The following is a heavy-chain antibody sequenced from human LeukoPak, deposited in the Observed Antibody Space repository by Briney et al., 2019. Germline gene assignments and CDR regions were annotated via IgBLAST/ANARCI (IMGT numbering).Heavy chain of an antibody. CDR3: ASKLYGDARTFDY. CDR2: IYHSGST. D-gene: IGHD4-17*01. J-gene: IGHJ4*02. Sequence: GSLRLSCAASGFTFSDYYMSWVRQPPGKGLEWIGEIYHSGSTNYNPSLKSRVTISVDKSKNQFSLKLSSVTAADTAVYYCASKLYGDARTFDYWGQGTLVTVSS. V-gene: IGHV4-34*01. CDR1: GFTFSDYY.